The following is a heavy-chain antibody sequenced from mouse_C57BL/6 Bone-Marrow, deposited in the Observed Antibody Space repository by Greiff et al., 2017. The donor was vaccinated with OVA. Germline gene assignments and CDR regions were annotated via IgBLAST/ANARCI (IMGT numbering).Heavy chain of an antibody. J-gene: IGHJ1*03. V-gene: IGHV7-1*01. CDR3: ARDIYYGNSWYCDV. CDR1: GFTFSDFY. D-gene: IGHD2-1*01. Sequence: DVKLVESGGGLVQSGRSLRLSCATSGFTFSDFYMEWVRQAPGKGLEWIAASRNKANDYTTEYSASVKGRFIVSRDTSQSILYLQMNALRAEDTAIYYCARDIYYGNSWYCDVWGTGTTVTVSS. CDR2: SRNKANDYTT.